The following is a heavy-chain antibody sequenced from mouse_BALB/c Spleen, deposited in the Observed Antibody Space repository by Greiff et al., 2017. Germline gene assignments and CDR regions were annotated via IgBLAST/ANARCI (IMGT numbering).Heavy chain of an antibody. CDR3: TRRWLLTFAMDY. CDR2: IDPETGGT. J-gene: IGHJ4*01. V-gene: IGHV1-15*01. CDR1: GYTFTDYE. Sequence: LQESGAELVRPGASVTLSCKASGYTFTDYEMHWVKQTPVHGLEWIGAIDPETGGTAYNQKFKGKATLTADKSSSTAYMELRSLTSEDSAVYYCTRRWLLTFAMDYWGQGTSVTVSS. D-gene: IGHD2-3*01.